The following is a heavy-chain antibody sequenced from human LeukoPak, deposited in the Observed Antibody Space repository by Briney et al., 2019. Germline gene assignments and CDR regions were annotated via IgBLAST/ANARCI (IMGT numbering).Heavy chain of an antibody. CDR3: ARESHETREDY. D-gene: IGHD1-1*01. CDR1: GYTFTIYG. CDR2: ISANNGDT. V-gene: IGHV1-18*01. J-gene: IGHJ4*02. Sequence: ASVKVSCTASGYTFTIYGISWVRQAPGQGLEWMGWISANNGDTDYPPKLQDRVTMTTDTYTSTAYMELRSLRSDDTAMYYCARESHETREDYWGQGTLVTVSS.